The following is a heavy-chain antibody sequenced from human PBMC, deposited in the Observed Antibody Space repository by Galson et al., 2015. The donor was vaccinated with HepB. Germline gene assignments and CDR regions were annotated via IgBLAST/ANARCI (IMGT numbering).Heavy chain of an antibody. CDR3: ARDLIAAAGDDFDY. D-gene: IGHD6-13*01. J-gene: IGHJ4*02. V-gene: IGHV3-48*01. CDR2: ISSSSSTI. CDR1: GFTFSSYS. Sequence: SLRLSCAASGFTFSSYSMNWVRQAPGKGLEWVSYISSSSSTIYYADSVKGRFTISRDNAKNSLYLQMNSLRAEDTAVYYCARDLIAAAGDDFDYWGQGTLVTVSS.